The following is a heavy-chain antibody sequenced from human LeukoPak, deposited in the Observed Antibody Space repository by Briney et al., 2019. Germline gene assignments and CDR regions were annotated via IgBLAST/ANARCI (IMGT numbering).Heavy chain of an antibody. D-gene: IGHD5-18*01. CDR3: ASSLLVDTAMVFFDY. V-gene: IGHV4-31*03. Sequence: SETLSLTCTVSGDSISSGGYYWSWIRQHPGKGLEWSGYLYYSVSTSYNPSLKSRVTISVDTSKNQFALKLSSVTAADTAVYYCASSLLVDTAMVFFDYWGPGTLVTVSS. CDR2: LYYSVST. CDR1: GDSISSGGYY. J-gene: IGHJ4*02.